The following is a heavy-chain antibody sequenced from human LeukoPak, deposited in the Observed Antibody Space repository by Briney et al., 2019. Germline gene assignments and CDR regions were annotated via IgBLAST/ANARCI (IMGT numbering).Heavy chain of an antibody. CDR3: AKDGGTVTSYYFDS. CDR1: AFTFSAYA. Sequence: AGSLRLSCAASAFTFSAYAMSWVSQAPGKWLEWVSGISAWGDNTYSADSVRGRFTISRDKSKNTLYLQMNRLRVEDTAVYYCAKDGGTVTSYYFDSWGLGTLVTVSS. V-gene: IGHV3-23*01. CDR2: ISAWGDNT. J-gene: IGHJ4*02. D-gene: IGHD4-11*01.